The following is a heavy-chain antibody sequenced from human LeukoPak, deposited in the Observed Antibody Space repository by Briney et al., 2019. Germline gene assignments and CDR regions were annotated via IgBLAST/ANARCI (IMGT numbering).Heavy chain of an antibody. Sequence: SETLSLTCAVYGGSFSGYYWSWIRQPPGKGLEWIGEINHSGSTNYNPSPKSRVTISVDTSKNQFSLKLSSVTAADTAVYYCARGGELLARFDYWGQGTLVTVSS. CDR1: GGSFSGYY. V-gene: IGHV4-34*01. CDR2: INHSGST. J-gene: IGHJ4*02. CDR3: ARGGELLARFDY. D-gene: IGHD1-26*01.